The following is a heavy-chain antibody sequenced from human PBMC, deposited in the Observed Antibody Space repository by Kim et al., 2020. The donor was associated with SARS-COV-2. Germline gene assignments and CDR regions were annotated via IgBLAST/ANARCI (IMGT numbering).Heavy chain of an antibody. Sequence: ADSLKGRFTISRDNAKDSLYLQGKGVRADDAAMYYCARVPVGSSSWYYFDHWGQGTLVTVSS. D-gene: IGHD6-13*01. V-gene: IGHV3-11*05. CDR3: ARVPVGSSSWYYFDH. J-gene: IGHJ4*02.